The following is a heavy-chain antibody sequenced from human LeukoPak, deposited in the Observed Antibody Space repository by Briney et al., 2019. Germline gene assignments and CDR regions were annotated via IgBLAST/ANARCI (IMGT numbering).Heavy chain of an antibody. CDR2: IYYSGST. Sequence: SETLSLTCTVSGGSISSYYWSWIRQPPGKGLEWIGYIYYSGSTNYNPSLKSRVTISVDTSKNQFSLKLSSVTAADTAVYYCARDKDCSGGSCYSGWYFDLWGRGTLVTVSS. V-gene: IGHV4-59*12. J-gene: IGHJ2*01. D-gene: IGHD2-15*01. CDR1: GGSISSYY. CDR3: ARDKDCSGGSCYSGWYFDL.